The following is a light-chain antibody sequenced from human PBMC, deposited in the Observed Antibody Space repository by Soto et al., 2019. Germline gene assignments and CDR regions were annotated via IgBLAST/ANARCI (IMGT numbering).Light chain of an antibody. CDR2: KAS. Sequence: DIQMTQSPSTLSGSVGDRVTITCRASQTISSWLAWYQQKPGKAPKLLIYKASTLKSGVPSRFSGSGSGTEFTLTISSLHPDEFATYYCQHYNSYSGAFGQGTKVEL. V-gene: IGKV1-5*03. CDR3: QHYNSYSGA. J-gene: IGKJ1*01. CDR1: QTISSW.